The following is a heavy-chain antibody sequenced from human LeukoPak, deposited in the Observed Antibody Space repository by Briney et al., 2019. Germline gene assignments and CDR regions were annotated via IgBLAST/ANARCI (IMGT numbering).Heavy chain of an antibody. CDR2: MNPNSGNT. D-gene: IGHD2-2*01. CDR3: ARGAVVVVPAAIGGVYYYYCYMDV. V-gene: IGHV1-8*03. CDR1: GYTFTSYD. J-gene: IGHJ6*03. Sequence: ASVKVSCKASGYTFTSYDINWVRQATGQGLEWMGWMNPNSGNTGYAQKFQGRVTITRNTSISTAYMELSSLRSEDTAVYYCARGAVVVVPAAIGGVYYYYCYMDVWGKGTTVTVSS.